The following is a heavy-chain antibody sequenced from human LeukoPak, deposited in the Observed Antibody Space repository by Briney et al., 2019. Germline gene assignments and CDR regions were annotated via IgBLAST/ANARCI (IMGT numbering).Heavy chain of an antibody. V-gene: IGHV3-33*01. CDR2: IWFDGSEQ. CDR1: GFTFSTYA. J-gene: IGHJ1*01. CDR3: GREGDSRWGELSP. Sequence: PGGSLRLSCAASGFTFSTYAMHWVRQAPGKGLEWVAVIWFDGSEQYYADSVKGRFIISRDNSKSTSNMQLNSLRAEDTAVYYCGREGDSRWGELSPWGQGTLVTVSS. D-gene: IGHD3-16*02.